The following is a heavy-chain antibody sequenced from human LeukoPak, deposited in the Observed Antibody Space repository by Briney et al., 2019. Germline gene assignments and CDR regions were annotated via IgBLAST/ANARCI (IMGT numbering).Heavy chain of an antibody. CDR1: GFTFYNSA. CDR3: ARGKPYYYGSGSYYADY. Sequence: GGSLRLSCAASGFTFYNSAMNWVRQAPGKGLEWVSYISSSSSTIYYADSVKGRFTISRDNAKNSLYLQMNSLRAEDTAVYYCARGKPYYYGSGSYYADYWGQGTLVTVSS. CDR2: ISSSSSTI. D-gene: IGHD3-10*01. V-gene: IGHV3-48*01. J-gene: IGHJ4*02.